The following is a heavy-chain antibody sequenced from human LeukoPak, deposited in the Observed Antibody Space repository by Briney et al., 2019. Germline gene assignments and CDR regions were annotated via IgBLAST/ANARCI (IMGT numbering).Heavy chain of an antibody. CDR1: GYTFSNYA. V-gene: IGHV3-30*04. Sequence: GGSLRLSCAASGYTFSNYAMSWVRQAPGKGLEWVAVISYDGSNKYYADSVKGRFTISRDNSKNTLYLQMNSLRAEDTAVYYCARDPDWGFDYWGQGTLVIVSS. CDR3: ARDPDWGFDY. D-gene: IGHD2-21*01. J-gene: IGHJ4*02. CDR2: ISYDGSNK.